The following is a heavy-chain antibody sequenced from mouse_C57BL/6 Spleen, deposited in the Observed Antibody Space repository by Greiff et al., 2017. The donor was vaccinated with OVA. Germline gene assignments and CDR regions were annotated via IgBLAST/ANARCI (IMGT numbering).Heavy chain of an antibody. CDR3: ARIYDYEAY. J-gene: IGHJ3*01. Sequence: VKLQESGPELVKPGASVKISCKASGYAFSSSWMNWVKQRPGKGLEWIGRIYPGDGDTNYNGKFKGKATLTADKSSSTAYMQLSSLTSEDSAVYFCARIYDYEAYWGQGTLVTVSA. CDR1: GYAFSSSW. CDR2: IYPGDGDT. V-gene: IGHV1-82*01. D-gene: IGHD2-4*01.